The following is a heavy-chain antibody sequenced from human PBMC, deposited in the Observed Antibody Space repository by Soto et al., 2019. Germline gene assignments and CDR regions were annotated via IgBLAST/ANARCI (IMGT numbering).Heavy chain of an antibody. J-gene: IGHJ5*02. CDR1: GGSISSYY. D-gene: IGHD2-15*01. CDR3: AREGCSGGSCYSSENWFDP. V-gene: IGHV4-59*01. CDR2: IYYSGST. Sequence: SETLSLTCTVSGGSISSYYWSWIRQPPGKGLEWIGYIYYSGSTNYNPSLKSRVTISVDTSKNQFSLKLSSVTAADTAVYYCAREGCSGGSCYSSENWFDPWGQGTLVTV.